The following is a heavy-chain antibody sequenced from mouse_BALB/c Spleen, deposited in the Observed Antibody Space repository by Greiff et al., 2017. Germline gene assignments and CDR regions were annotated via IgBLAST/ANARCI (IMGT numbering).Heavy chain of an antibody. Sequence: EVKLQESGPGLVKPSQSLSLTCTVTGYSITSDYAWNWIRQFPGNKLEWMGYISYSGSTSYNPSLKSRISITRDTSKNQFFLQLNSVTTEDTATYYCARGAYYGNLYYAMDYWGQGTSVTVSS. CDR1: GYSITSDYA. CDR2: ISYSGST. D-gene: IGHD2-10*01. J-gene: IGHJ4*01. CDR3: ARGAYYGNLYYAMDY. V-gene: IGHV3-2*02.